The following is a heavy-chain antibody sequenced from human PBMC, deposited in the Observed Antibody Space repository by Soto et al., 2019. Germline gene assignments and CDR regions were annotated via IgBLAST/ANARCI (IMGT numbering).Heavy chain of an antibody. V-gene: IGHV2-5*01. D-gene: IGHD6-19*01. J-gene: IGHJ4*02. CDR2: IYWHDDK. CDR1: GFSINTNGEV. Sequence: QITLKESGPTLVKPTQTLPLTCTLSGFSINTNGEVVGWIRQPPVKAREWLALIYWHDDKRYTPYLTSRITIDKSTCKKQVVLSMKNLDPVDTATYYCAHRLDFALAGDRISVDYWGQGTLITVSS. CDR3: AHRLDFALAGDRISVDY.